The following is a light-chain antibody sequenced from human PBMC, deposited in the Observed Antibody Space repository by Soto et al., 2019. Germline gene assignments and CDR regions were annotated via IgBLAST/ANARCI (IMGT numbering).Light chain of an antibody. Sequence: EIVMTQSPATLSVSPGARATLSCRAGQAVSTNLAWYQQKPGQAPRLLIYGASTRATGVAARFSGSGSGTEFTLTISSLQSEDSAVYYCQQYNKWPPWTFGQGTKVEFK. CDR3: QQYNKWPPWT. J-gene: IGKJ1*01. CDR1: QAVSTN. CDR2: GAS. V-gene: IGKV3-15*01.